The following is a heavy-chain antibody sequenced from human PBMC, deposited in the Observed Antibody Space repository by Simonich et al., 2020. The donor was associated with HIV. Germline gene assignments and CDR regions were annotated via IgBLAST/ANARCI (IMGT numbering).Heavy chain of an antibody. CDR1: GGSFRGYY. V-gene: IGHV4-34*01. Sequence: QVQLQQWGAGLLKPSETLSLTCAVYGGSFRGYYWRWIRQPPGKGLEWFGEINHRGTTNYNPPLKSRVTISVDTSKNQFSLKRSSVTAADTAVYYCARLTASGLGEYFQHWGQGTLVTVSS. CDR2: INHRGTT. D-gene: IGHD1-26*01. CDR3: ARLTASGLGEYFQH. J-gene: IGHJ1*01.